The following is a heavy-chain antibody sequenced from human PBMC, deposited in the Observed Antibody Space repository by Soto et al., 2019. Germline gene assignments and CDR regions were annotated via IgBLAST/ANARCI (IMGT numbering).Heavy chain of an antibody. CDR1: GFAFSSYG. V-gene: IGHV3-30*03. CDR2: ISYDGSLQ. Sequence: QAQLVESGGGVVQPGRSLRLSCAASGFAFSSYGMHWVRQAPGTGLEWVAVISYDGSLQHYADSVKGRFTISRDNSKNIALLQTISLRAEDTAVYYRVSDLGYGHAPVPYSWCQGTLVSVSS. D-gene: IGHD5-18*01. CDR3: VSDLGYGHAPVPYS. J-gene: IGHJ4*02.